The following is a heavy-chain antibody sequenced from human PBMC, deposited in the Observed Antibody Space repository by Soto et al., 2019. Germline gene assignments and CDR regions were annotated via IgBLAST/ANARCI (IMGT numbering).Heavy chain of an antibody. V-gene: IGHV4-39*01. CDR3: ASLVTMKPSFDH. D-gene: IGHD3-22*01. CDR2: VSYSGST. CDR1: GGSISSSSYY. Sequence: SETLSLTCTVSGGSISSSSYYWGWIRQPPGKGLEWIGSVSYSGSTYYNPSLKSRVTISVDTSKNQFSLRLSSVTAADTAVYYCASLVTMKPSFDHWGQGTLVTVSS. J-gene: IGHJ4*02.